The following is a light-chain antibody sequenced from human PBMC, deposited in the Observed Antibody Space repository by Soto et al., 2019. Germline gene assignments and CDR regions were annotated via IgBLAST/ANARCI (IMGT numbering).Light chain of an antibody. V-gene: IGKV3D-20*02. Sequence: EVAMAQTPVTLSLSPGERSTLSFMTSQSVSSSYLAWYQQKPGAAPRLLIYDASNRATGIPARFSGSGSGTDFTLTISSLEPEDFAVYYCQQRSNWPGTFGQGTKVDIK. CDR3: QQRSNWPGT. CDR2: DAS. CDR1: QSVSSSY. J-gene: IGKJ1*01.